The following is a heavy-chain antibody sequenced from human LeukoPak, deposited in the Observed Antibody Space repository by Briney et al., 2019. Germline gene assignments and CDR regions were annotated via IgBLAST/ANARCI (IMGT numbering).Heavy chain of an antibody. CDR2: IGSSGSTI. D-gene: IGHD3-3*01. CDR1: GFTFSDYY. V-gene: IGHV3-11*01. J-gene: IGHJ6*02. Sequence: GGSLRLSCAASGFTFSDYYMSWIRQAPGKGLEWVSYIGSSGSTIYYADSVKGRFTISRGNAKNSLYLQMNSLRAEDTAVYYCARSQYYDFWSDVARVGYYYGMDVWGQGTTVTVSS. CDR3: ARSQYYDFWSDVARVGYYYGMDV.